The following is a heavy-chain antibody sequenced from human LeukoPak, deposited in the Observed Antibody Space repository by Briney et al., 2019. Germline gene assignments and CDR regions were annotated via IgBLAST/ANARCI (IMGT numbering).Heavy chain of an antibody. V-gene: IGHV4-61*02. CDR1: GGSISSGSFY. CDR2: IYSSGST. CDR3: ARFFSGYNSDAFDI. D-gene: IGHD5-24*01. Sequence: PSETLSLTCTVSGGSISSGSFYWSWIRQPAGKGLEWIGRIYSSGSTNYNPSLKSRVTMSVDTSMNQFSLKLNSVTAADTAVYYCARFFSGYNSDAFDIWGQGTMVTVSS. J-gene: IGHJ3*02.